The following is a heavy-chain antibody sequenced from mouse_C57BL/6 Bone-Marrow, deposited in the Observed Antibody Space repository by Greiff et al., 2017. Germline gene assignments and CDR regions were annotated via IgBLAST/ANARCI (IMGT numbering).Heavy chain of an antibody. CDR2: TFYSGIT. CDR3: ARDRGDYYGGYFDV. D-gene: IGHD1-1*01. CDR1: GFSINSDCY. Sequence: EVQLVESGPSLVRPSQTLSLTCTVTGFSINSDCYWIWIRQFPGNKLEYIGYTFYSGITYYNPSLESRTYITRDTSKNQFSLKLSSVTTEDTATYYCARDRGDYYGGYFDVWGTGTTVTVSS. J-gene: IGHJ1*03. V-gene: IGHV3-3*01.